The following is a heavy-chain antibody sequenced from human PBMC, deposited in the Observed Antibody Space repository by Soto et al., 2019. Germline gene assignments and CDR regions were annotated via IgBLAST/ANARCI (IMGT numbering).Heavy chain of an antibody. Sequence: SETLSLTCTVSGASLTSGSYYWSWVRQPPGKGLEWIAYIYRSGSTNYNPSLKSRATISVDTSKNQFSLRLTSVTPADTAMYYCARWKYSYADLPGDWFDSWGQGTLVTVSS. J-gene: IGHJ5*01. CDR3: ARWKYSYADLPGDWFDS. CDR2: IYRSGST. V-gene: IGHV4-61*01. D-gene: IGHD3-16*01. CDR1: GASLTSGSYY.